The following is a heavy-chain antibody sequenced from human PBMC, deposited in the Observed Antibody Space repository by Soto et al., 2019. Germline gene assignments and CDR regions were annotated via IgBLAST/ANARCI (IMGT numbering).Heavy chain of an antibody. V-gene: IGHV1-69*01. CDR2: IIPLFRTS. J-gene: IGHJ4*02. D-gene: IGHD3-16*01. CDR1: GGTFSSYA. CDR3: ARVDGGDIDY. Sequence: QVPLVQSGAEVKKPGSSVKVSCKASGGTFSSYAISWVRQAPGQGLEWMGGIIPLFRTSNYAHQFQGRVTVTEDESTSTVYLELRSLRSDDTAVYYCARVDGGDIDYWGQGTLVTISS.